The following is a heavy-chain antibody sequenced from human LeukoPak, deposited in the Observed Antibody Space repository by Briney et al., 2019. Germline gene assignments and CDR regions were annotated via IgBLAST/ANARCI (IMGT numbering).Heavy chain of an antibody. D-gene: IGHD4-17*01. J-gene: IGHJ6*02. CDR1: GFTFSSYA. CDR3: ARDLGYGDTYGMDV. V-gene: IGHV3-30-3*01. Sequence: PGRSLRLSCAASGFTFSSYAMHWVRQAPGKGLEWVPVISYDGSNKYYADSVKGRFTISRDNSKNTLYLQMNSLRAEDTAVYYCARDLGYGDTYGMDVWGQGTTVTVSS. CDR2: ISYDGSNK.